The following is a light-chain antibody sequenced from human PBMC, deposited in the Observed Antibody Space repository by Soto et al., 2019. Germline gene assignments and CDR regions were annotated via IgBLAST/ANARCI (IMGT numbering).Light chain of an antibody. V-gene: IGKV4-1*01. CDR2: WAS. CDR1: QSLLYGPNHKNY. Sequence: DVVMTQSPDSLAVSLGERDTINCKSSQSLLYGPNHKNYLAWYQQKPGQAPRLLIYWASARESGVPDRFSGSGSGTAFTLTISSLQAEDVAVYFCLQYFTTPRTFGQGTKVEIK. CDR3: LQYFTTPRT. J-gene: IGKJ1*01.